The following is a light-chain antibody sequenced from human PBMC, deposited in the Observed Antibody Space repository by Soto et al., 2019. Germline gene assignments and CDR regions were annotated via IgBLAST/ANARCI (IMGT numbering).Light chain of an antibody. V-gene: IGKV1-17*01. CDR2: SAS. J-gene: IGKJ1*01. CDR1: QGIRTD. CDR3: LQHNSYPRT. Sequence: DIQMTQSPSSLSASVGDRVTITCRASQGIRTDLGWYQQKPGKAPKRLIYSASSLQSGVPSRFSGSGSGTEFTRKISILQPEDFATYYCLQHNSYPRTFGQGTKVEIK.